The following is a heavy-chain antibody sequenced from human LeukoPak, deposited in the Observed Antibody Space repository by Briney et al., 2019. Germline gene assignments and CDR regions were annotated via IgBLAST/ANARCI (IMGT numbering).Heavy chain of an antibody. Sequence: SETLSLTCTVSGGSISSSSYYCGWIRQPPGKGLEWIGSIYYSGSPYYNPSLKSRLTISVDTSKNQFSLNLSSVTAADTAVYYCARLYYDSSGYYQICYFDYWGQGTLVTVSS. V-gene: IGHV4-39*01. J-gene: IGHJ4*02. CDR1: GGSISSSSYY. CDR3: ARLYYDSSGYYQICYFDY. D-gene: IGHD3-22*01. CDR2: IYYSGSP.